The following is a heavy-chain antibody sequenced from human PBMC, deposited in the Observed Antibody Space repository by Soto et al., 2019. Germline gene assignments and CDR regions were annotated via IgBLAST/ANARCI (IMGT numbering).Heavy chain of an antibody. CDR2: IIPILALT. Sequence: QVQLVQSGAEVKKTGSSVKVSCKASGDTSSTYSINWVRQAPGQGLEWVGRIIPILALTNYAQRFQGRVTITAEQYTSKVYMELSSLRSEDTAVYYCARGYCSGGSCYSPRYNWFDPWGQGTLVTVSS. V-gene: IGHV1-69*02. CDR1: GDTSSTYS. J-gene: IGHJ5*02. CDR3: ARGYCSGGSCYSPRYNWFDP. D-gene: IGHD2-15*01.